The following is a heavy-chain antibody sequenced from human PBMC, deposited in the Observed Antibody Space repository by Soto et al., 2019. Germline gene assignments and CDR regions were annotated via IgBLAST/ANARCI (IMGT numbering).Heavy chain of an antibody. D-gene: IGHD2-2*02. J-gene: IGHJ4*02. Sequence: QPGGSLRLSCAASGFTFSSYGMHWVRQAPGKGLEWVAVIWYDGSNKYYADSVKGRFTISRDNSKNTLYLQMNSLRAEDTAVYYCARDRLDVVVPAAILAYWGQGTLVTVSS. CDR2: IWYDGSNK. CDR3: ARDRLDVVVPAAILAY. V-gene: IGHV3-30*19. CDR1: GFTFSSYG.